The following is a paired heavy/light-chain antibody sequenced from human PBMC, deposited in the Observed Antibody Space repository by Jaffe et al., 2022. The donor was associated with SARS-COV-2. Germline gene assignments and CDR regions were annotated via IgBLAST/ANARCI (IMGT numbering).Heavy chain of an antibody. CDR1: GYSFTSYG. J-gene: IGHJ4*02. V-gene: IGHV1-18*01. D-gene: IGHD1-26*01. Sequence: QVQLVQSGPEVKKPGASVKVSCKTSGYSFTSYGLSWVRQAPGRGFEWMGWIGLYNGKTKYAEKFQDRVRLTADTSTTTAYMELESLRPDDTATYYCARDLWVGATAYFDYWGQGTLVTVSS. CDR2: IGLYNGKT. CDR3: ARDLWVGATAYFDY.
Light chain of an antibody. Sequence: EIVLTQSPDTLSLSPGERATLSCRASQTINSIFLGWYQQRPGQAPRLLIYGASSRAAGIPNRFSGSGYGADFTLTINGLEPEDFAVYFCHHYGSSPKTFGQGTKVEIK. CDR2: GAS. CDR3: HHYGSSPKT. CDR1: QTINSIF. V-gene: IGKV3-20*01. J-gene: IGKJ2*01.